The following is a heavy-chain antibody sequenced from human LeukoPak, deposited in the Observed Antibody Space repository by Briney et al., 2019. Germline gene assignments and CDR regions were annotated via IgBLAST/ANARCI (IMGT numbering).Heavy chain of an antibody. J-gene: IGHJ3*02. Sequence: ASVKVPCKASGYTFTGYYMHWVRQAPGQGLEWMGWINPNSGGTNYAQKFQGWVTMTRDTSISTAYMELSRLRSDDTAVYYCARGMATIPEAFDIWGQGTMVTVSS. CDR1: GYTFTGYY. V-gene: IGHV1-2*04. CDR2: INPNSGGT. D-gene: IGHD5-12*01. CDR3: ARGMATIPEAFDI.